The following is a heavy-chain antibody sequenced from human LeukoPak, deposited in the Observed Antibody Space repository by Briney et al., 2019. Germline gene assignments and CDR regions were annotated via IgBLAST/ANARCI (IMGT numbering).Heavy chain of an antibody. CDR1: GYTFTSYY. Sequence: ASVKVSCKASGYTFTSYYMHWVRQAPGQGLEWMGIINPSGGSTSYAQKFQGRVTMTRDTSTSTVYMELSSLRSEDTAVYYCARDLAYYDFWSGYHDAFDIWGQGTMVTVSS. CDR3: ARDLAYYDFWSGYHDAFDI. V-gene: IGHV1-46*01. CDR2: INPSGGST. D-gene: IGHD3-3*01. J-gene: IGHJ3*02.